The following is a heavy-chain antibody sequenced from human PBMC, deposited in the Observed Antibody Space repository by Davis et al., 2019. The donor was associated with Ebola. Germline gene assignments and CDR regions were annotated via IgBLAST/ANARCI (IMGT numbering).Heavy chain of an antibody. CDR2: ISWNSGSI. V-gene: IGHV3-9*01. CDR3: AKSGLYYDFWSGYYPNDY. CDR1: GFTFSSYS. J-gene: IGHJ4*02. D-gene: IGHD3-3*01. Sequence: PGGSLRLSCAASGFTFSSYSMHWVRQAPGKGLEWVSGISWNSGSIGYADSVKGRFTISRDNAKNSLYLQMNSLRAEDTAVYYCAKSGLYYDFWSGYYPNDYWGQGTLVTVSS.